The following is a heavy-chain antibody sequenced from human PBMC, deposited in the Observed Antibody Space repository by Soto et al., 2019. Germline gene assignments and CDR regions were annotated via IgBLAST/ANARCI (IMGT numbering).Heavy chain of an antibody. V-gene: IGHV2-5*02. D-gene: IGHD3-16*01. CDR2: IYWDETK. J-gene: IGHJ4*02. CDR3: AQKGGGDRILDY. Sequence: QITLKESGPTLVKPTQTLTLTCTFSGFSLSTSGVGVGWIRQPPGKALEWLALIYWDETKHYSPSLKSRLTIAKGTSKNSRVLTRNSMDPVDKGPCYWAQKGGGDRILDYWGQGTLVTVSS. CDR1: GFSLSTSGVG.